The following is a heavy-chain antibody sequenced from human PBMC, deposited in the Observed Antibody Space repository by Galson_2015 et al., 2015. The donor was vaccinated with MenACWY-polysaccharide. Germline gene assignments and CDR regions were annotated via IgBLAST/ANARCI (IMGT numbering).Heavy chain of an antibody. CDR2: ISGSGRNT. V-gene: IGHV3-23*01. Sequence: SLRLSCAASGFTFSSCAMSWVRQAPGKGLEWVSGISGSGRNTYYADSVKGRLTISRDNSKNTLYLQMNSLRVEDTAVYYCAKDPNQDFWSGYYGYFDYWGQGILVTVSS. J-gene: IGHJ4*02. CDR1: GFTFSSCA. D-gene: IGHD3-3*01. CDR3: AKDPNQDFWSGYYGYFDY.